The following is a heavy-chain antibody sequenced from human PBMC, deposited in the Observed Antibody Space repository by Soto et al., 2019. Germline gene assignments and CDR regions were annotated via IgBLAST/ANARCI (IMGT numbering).Heavy chain of an antibody. D-gene: IGHD3-3*01. V-gene: IGHV3-30-3*01. CDR1: GFTFSSYA. Sequence: QVQLVESGGGVVQPGRSLRLSCAASGFTFSSYAMHWVRQAPGKGLEWVAVISYDGSNKYYADSVKGRFTISRDNSKNTLYLQMNSLRAEDTAVYYCAKGRFLEWLLGGLYADWGQGTLVTVSS. CDR3: AKGRFLEWLLGGLYAD. J-gene: IGHJ4*02. CDR2: ISYDGSNK.